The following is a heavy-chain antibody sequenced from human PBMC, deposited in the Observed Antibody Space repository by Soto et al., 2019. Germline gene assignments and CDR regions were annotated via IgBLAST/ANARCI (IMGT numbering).Heavy chain of an antibody. J-gene: IGHJ4*02. Sequence: SETLSLTCTVSGGSISSYYWSWIRQPPGKGLEWIGYIYYSGSTNYNPSLKSRVTISVDTSKNQFSLKLSSVTAADTAVYYCAKEITMIVVVPMVFDYWGQGTLVTVSS. CDR3: AKEITMIVVVPMVFDY. V-gene: IGHV4-59*01. CDR2: IYYSGST. D-gene: IGHD3-22*01. CDR1: GGSISSYY.